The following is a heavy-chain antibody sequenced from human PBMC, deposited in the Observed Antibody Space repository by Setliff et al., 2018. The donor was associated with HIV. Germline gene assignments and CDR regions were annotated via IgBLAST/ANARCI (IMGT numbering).Heavy chain of an antibody. Sequence: ASVKVSCKASGYTFIDYNIHWVQQAPGKGLEWMGRVDPEDGETIYAEKFRGRVTITADTSTDTAYLKLSSLRSEETAVYYCATDACTIDACYSSGGPWGQGTLVTVSS. J-gene: IGHJ5*02. CDR3: ATDACTIDACYSSGGP. CDR1: GYTFIDYN. D-gene: IGHD2-15*01. V-gene: IGHV1-69-2*01. CDR2: VDPEDGET.